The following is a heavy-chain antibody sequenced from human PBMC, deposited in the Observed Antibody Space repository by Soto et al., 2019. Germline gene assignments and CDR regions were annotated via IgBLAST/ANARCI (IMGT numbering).Heavy chain of an antibody. CDR2: IFSKDEK. CDR3: ARIITGSGSLDAFDG. D-gene: IGHD3-10*01. J-gene: IGHJ3*01. Sequence: QVTLKESGPVLVKPTETLTLTCTVSGFSLNDATMGVSWIRQPPGQALEWLAHIFSKDEKYYNTSLKSRLTISQDTSKSQVVLTMTNIGPVDTATYYCARIITGSGSLDAFDGWGQGTMVTVSS. V-gene: IGHV2-26*01. CDR1: GFSLNDATMG.